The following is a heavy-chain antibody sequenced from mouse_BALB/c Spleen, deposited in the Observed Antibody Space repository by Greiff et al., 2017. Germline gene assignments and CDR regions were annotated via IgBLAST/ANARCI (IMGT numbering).Heavy chain of an antibody. CDR2: ILPGSGST. J-gene: IGHJ4*01. CDR3: ARRRGNFYYAMDY. CDR1: GYTFSSYW. D-gene: IGHD2-1*01. V-gene: IGHV1-9*01. Sequence: VQLQQSGAELMKPGASVKISCKATGYTFSSYWIEWVKQRPGHGLEWIGEILPGSGSTNYNEKFKGKATFTADTSSNTAYMQLSSLTSEDSAVYYCARRRGNFYYAMDYWGQGTSVTVAS.